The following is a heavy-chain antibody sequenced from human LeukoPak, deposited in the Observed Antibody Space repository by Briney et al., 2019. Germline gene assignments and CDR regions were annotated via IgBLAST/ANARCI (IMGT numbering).Heavy chain of an antibody. CDR2: SRNKANSYTT. CDR1: GFTFSDHF. CDR3: ARRQFDSFGSDY. J-gene: IGHJ4*02. V-gene: IGHV3-72*01. Sequence: GGSLRLSCAASGFTFSDHFMDWVRQAPGKGLEWVGRSRNKANSYTTEYAASVKGRFTISRDDSKNSVYLQMNSLKTEDTAVYYCARRQFDSFGSDYWGQGTLVTVSS. D-gene: IGHD3-22*01.